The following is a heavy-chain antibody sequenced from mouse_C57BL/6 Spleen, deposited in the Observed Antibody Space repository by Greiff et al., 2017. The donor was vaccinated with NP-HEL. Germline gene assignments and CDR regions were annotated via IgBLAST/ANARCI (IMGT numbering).Heavy chain of an antibody. CDR3: ARGRITTVATY. J-gene: IGHJ3*01. CDR2: ISNGGGST. CDR1: GFTFSDYY. D-gene: IGHD1-1*01. Sequence: EVQGVESGGGLVQPGGSLKLSCAASGFTFSDYYMYWVRQTPEKRLEWVAYISNGGGSTYYPDTVKGRFTISRDNAKNTLYLQMSRLKSEDTAMYYCARGRITTVATYWGQGTLVTVSA. V-gene: IGHV5-12*01.